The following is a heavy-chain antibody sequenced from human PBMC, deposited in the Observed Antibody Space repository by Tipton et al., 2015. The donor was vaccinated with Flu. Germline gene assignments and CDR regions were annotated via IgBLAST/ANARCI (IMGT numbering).Heavy chain of an antibody. D-gene: IGHD3-9*01. CDR3: ARKYYDPWTAWRVD. CDR1: GASFSGNY. CDR2: INPSGST. J-gene: IGHJ4*02. V-gene: IGHV4-34*01. Sequence: TLSLTCAVNGASFSGNYWNWIRQPPGKGLEWIGEINPSGSTIYNPSLKGRVTISVDTSKNQFSLRLSSATAADTAVYYCARKYYDPWTAWRVDWGQGTLVTVSS.